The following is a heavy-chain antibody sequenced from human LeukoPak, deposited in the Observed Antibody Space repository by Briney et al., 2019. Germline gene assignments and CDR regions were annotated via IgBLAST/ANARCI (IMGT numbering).Heavy chain of an antibody. CDR1: GFTFSNYW. D-gene: IGHD3-10*01. CDR3: ASYYYGSGSH. V-gene: IGHV3-74*01. Sequence: GGSLRLSCAASGFTFSNYWMHWVRQAPGKGLVWVSRINSDGINTSYADSVKGRFTISRDNAKNSLYLQMNSLRAEDTAVYYCASYYYGSGSHWGQGTLVTVSS. CDR2: INSDGINT. J-gene: IGHJ4*02.